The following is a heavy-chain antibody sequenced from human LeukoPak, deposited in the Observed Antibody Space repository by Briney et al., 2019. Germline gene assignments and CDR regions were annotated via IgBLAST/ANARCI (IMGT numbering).Heavy chain of an antibody. V-gene: IGHV1-18*01. CDR3: ARSGRGTYYYFDW. Sequence: VKVSSTASGYSFTIYGMSWVRQAPGQGPEWMGWISGSNGNTNYAQKFQGRVTLTTDTSASTAYMELRSLRSDDTAVYYCARSGRGTYYYFDWWGQGTLVTVSS. D-gene: IGHD1-26*01. CDR1: GYSFTIYG. J-gene: IGHJ4*02. CDR2: ISGSNGNT.